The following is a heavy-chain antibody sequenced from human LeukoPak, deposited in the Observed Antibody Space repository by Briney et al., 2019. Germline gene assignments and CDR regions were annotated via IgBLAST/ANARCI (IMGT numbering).Heavy chain of an antibody. Sequence: GGSLRLSCAASGFTFSSYGMSWVRQAPGKGLEWVSAISGSGGSTYYADSVKGRFTIYRDNSKNTLYLQMNSLRAEDTAVYYCAKLPTYYGSGSYQPLYYYMDVWGKGTTVTISS. V-gene: IGHV3-23*01. D-gene: IGHD3-10*01. CDR3: AKLPTYYGSGSYQPLYYYMDV. CDR2: ISGSGGST. J-gene: IGHJ6*03. CDR1: GFTFSSYG.